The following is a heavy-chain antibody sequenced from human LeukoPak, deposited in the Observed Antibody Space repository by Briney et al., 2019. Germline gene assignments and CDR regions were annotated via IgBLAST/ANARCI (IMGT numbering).Heavy chain of an antibody. D-gene: IGHD3-9*01. CDR2: IYHSGST. CDR1: GYSISSGYY. CDR3: ASFREGLRYFDWSHPVGY. Sequence: PSETLSLTCTVSGYSISSGYYWGWIRQPPGKGLEWIGSIYHSGSTYYNPSLKSRVTISVDTSKNQFSLKLSSVTAADTAVYYCASFREGLRYFDWSHPVGYWGQGTLVTVSS. V-gene: IGHV4-38-2*02. J-gene: IGHJ4*02.